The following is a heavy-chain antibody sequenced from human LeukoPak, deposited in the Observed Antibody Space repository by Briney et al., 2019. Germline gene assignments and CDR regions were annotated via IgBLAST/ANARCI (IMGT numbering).Heavy chain of an antibody. Sequence: GGSLRLSCAASGFTFSSNSMNWVRQAPGKGLEWVSSISSSSSYIYHADSVKGRFTISRDNAKNSLYLQMNSLRAEDTAVYYCARGGDIVGASRSAFDIWGQGTLVTVSS. CDR3: ARGGDIVGASRSAFDI. CDR1: GFTFSSNS. J-gene: IGHJ3*02. V-gene: IGHV3-21*04. D-gene: IGHD1-26*01. CDR2: ISSSSSYI.